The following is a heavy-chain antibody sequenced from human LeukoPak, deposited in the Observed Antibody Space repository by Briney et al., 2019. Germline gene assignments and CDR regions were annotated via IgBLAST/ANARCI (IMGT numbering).Heavy chain of an antibody. V-gene: IGHV3-30*18. CDR2: ISYDGSNK. Sequence: GGSLRLSCAASGFTFSSYGMHWVRQAPGKGLEWVAVISYDGSNKYYADSVKGRFTISRDNSKNTLYLEMHGLRTEDMGVYFCAKDVRTRLHFDLWGRGTLVTVSS. D-gene: IGHD3-16*01. CDR3: AKDVRTRLHFDL. J-gene: IGHJ2*01. CDR1: GFTFSSYG.